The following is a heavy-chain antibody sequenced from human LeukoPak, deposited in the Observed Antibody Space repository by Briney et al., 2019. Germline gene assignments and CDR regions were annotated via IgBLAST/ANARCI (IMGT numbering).Heavy chain of an antibody. Sequence: KSGGSLRLSCAASGFTFSDYYMSWIRQAPGKGLEWVSYISSSGSTIYYADSVKGRFTISRDNAKNSLYLQMNSLRAEDTAVYYCAREPPEYDFWSGANYGMDVWGQGTTVTVSS. J-gene: IGHJ6*02. V-gene: IGHV3-11*01. CDR1: GFTFSDYY. CDR2: ISSSGSTI. D-gene: IGHD3-3*01. CDR3: AREPPEYDFWSGANYGMDV.